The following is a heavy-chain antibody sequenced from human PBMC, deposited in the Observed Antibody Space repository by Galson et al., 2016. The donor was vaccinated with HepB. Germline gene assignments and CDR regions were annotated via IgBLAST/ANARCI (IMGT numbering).Heavy chain of an antibody. CDR2: IYYSGST. Sequence: SETLSLTCTVSGGSISSYYWSWIRQPPGKALEWIGSIYYSGSTNYNPSFKSRVTISVDTSKNQFSLKVNSVTAADTAVYYCARDDYGGNFLDYWGQGTLVTVSS. D-gene: IGHD4-23*01. J-gene: IGHJ4*02. CDR1: GGSISSYY. V-gene: IGHV4-59*01. CDR3: ARDDYGGNFLDY.